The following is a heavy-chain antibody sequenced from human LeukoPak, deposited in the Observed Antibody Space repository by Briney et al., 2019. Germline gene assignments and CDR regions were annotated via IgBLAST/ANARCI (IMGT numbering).Heavy chain of an antibody. CDR1: GFALTSYS. V-gene: IGHV3-48*01. J-gene: IGHJ4*02. D-gene: IGHD5-18*01. CDR3: ARGGYTYGPDS. Sequence: GGSLRLSCAASGFALTSYSMNWVRQAPGKGLEWISYLSAAGRTIYYADSVQGRFSISRDTAKNTVSLQMGSLRADDTAVYYCARGGYTYGPDSWGQGVLVVVSS. CDR2: LSAAGRTI.